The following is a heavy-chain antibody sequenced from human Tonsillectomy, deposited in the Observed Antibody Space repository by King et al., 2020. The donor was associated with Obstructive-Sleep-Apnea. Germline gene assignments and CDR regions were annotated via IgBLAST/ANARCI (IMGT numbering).Heavy chain of an antibody. CDR1: GFTFSSYA. CDR3: ARGVGAWDNLVQH. CDR2: ISGSGGST. J-gene: IGHJ1*01. D-gene: IGHD1-26*01. V-gene: IGHV3-23*04. Sequence: DVQLVESGGGLVQPGGSLRLSCAASGFTFSSYAMSWVRQAPGKGLEWVSAISGSGGSTYYADSVKGRFTISRDNSKNTLSLQMNSLGAEDQAVNYFARGVGAWDNLVQHWGQGTLVTVSS.